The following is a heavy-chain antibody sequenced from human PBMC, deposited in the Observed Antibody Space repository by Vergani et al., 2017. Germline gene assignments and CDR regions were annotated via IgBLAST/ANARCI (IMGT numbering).Heavy chain of an antibody. CDR3: ACGKYYSDRTSHFRGRYFDV. D-gene: IGHD3-16*01. V-gene: IGHV4-30-4*08. CDR1: GGSISSGDYY. CDR2: NYYSGST. J-gene: IGHJ2*01. Sequence: QVQLQESGPGLVKPSQTLSLTCTVSGGSISSGDYYWSWIRQPPGKGLEWIGYNYYSGSTYYNPSLKSRVTISVDTSKNQFSLRLTSVTAADTAVYYCACGKYYSDRTSHFRGRYFDVWGRGTLVTVPS.